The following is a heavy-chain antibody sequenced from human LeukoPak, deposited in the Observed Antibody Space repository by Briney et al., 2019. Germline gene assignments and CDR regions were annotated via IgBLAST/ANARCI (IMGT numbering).Heavy chain of an antibody. CDR2: ISGSGGST. D-gene: IGHD1-26*01. V-gene: IGHV3-23*01. CDR1: GFTFSSYA. J-gene: IGHJ3*02. Sequence: GGSLTLSCAASGFTFSSYAMSWVRQAPGKGRECVSSISGSGGSTYYADSVKGRFTISRDNYKNTLYLQMNSLRAEDTAVYYCAKGDGSYYDPDAFDIWGQGTMVTVSS. CDR3: AKGDGSYYDPDAFDI.